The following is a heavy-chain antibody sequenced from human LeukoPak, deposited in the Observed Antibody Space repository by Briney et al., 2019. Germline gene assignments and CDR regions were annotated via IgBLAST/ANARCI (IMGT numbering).Heavy chain of an antibody. CDR1: GYSISSGYY. CDR3: AGEENIAAAGGDWFDP. Sequence: SETLSLTCTVSGYSISSGYYWGWIRQPPGKGLEWIGSIYHSGSTYYNPSLKSRVTISVDTSKNQFSLKLSSVTAADTAVYYCAGEENIAAAGGDWFDPWGQGTLVTVSS. V-gene: IGHV4-38-2*02. D-gene: IGHD6-13*01. J-gene: IGHJ5*02. CDR2: IYHSGST.